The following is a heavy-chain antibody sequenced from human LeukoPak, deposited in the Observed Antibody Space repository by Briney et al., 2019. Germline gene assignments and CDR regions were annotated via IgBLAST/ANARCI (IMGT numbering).Heavy chain of an antibody. CDR2: IDSGRGSST. D-gene: IGHD5-18*01. CDR1: GFTFRSYE. J-gene: IGHJ3*02. V-gene: IGHV3-48*03. Sequence: PGGSLRLSCAASGFTFRSYEMNWVRQAPGRGLEWVSYIDSGRGSSTNHADSVNGRFTISRDNAKNSLYLQMNSLRVEDTAIYYCARETYSYGYRNAFDILGQGTIVTVSS. CDR3: ARETYSYGYRNAFDI.